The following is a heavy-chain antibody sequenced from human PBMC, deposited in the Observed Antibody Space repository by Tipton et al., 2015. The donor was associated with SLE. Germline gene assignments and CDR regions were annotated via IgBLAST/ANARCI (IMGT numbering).Heavy chain of an antibody. V-gene: IGHV3-23*01. J-gene: IGHJ4*02. D-gene: IGHD3-9*01. CDR2: IAGRGGAT. CDR3: AKENFDILTGYSDY. CDR1: GFTISSYV. Sequence: GSLRLSCAASGFTISSYVMSWVRQAPGKGLEWVSSIAGRGGATDYADSVKGRFTMSRDISKNTLFLHMSSLRVEDTAIYYCAKENFDILTGYSDYWGQGILVTVSS.